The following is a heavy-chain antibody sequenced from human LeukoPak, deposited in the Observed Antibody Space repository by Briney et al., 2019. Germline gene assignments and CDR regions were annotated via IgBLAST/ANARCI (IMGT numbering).Heavy chain of an antibody. D-gene: IGHD6-13*01. Sequence: SETLSLTCAVYGGSFSGYYWRWIRQPPRKGLEWIGEINHSGSTNHNPSLKSPVTISVDTSKNQFSLKLSSVIAADTAVYYCGIAAAGKGTYWFDPWGQGTLVTVSS. CDR2: INHSGST. CDR3: GIAAAGKGTYWFDP. J-gene: IGHJ5*02. CDR1: GGSFSGYY. V-gene: IGHV4-34*01.